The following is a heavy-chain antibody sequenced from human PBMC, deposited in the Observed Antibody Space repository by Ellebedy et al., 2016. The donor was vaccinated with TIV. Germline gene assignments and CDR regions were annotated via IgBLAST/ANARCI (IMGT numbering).Heavy chain of an antibody. CDR1: GFTFSGYY. D-gene: IGHD6-13*01. V-gene: IGHV3-11*01. CDR2: ISYSSDLI. J-gene: IGHJ4*02. Sequence: GESLKISCAASGFTFSGYYKSWFRQAPGKGPEWVSYISYSSDLIYYADSVKGRFTTSRDNAENSLYLQMNSLRAEDTAVYYCARLGVIAAAGASDYWGQGTLVIVSS. CDR3: ARLGVIAAAGASDY.